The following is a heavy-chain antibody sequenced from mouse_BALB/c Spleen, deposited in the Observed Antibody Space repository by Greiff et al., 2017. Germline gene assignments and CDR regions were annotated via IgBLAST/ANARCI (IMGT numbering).Heavy chain of an antibody. CDR3: ARDGGGAMDY. D-gene: IGHD2-3*01. CDR2: IYPGNVNT. CDR1: GYTFTSYY. J-gene: IGHJ4*01. Sequence: QVQLQQSGPELVKPGASVRISCKASGYTFTSYYIHWVKQRPGQGLEWIGWIYPGNVNTKYNEKFKGKATLTADKSSSTAYMQLSSLTSEDSAVYFCARDGGGAMDYWGQGTSVTVSS. V-gene: IGHV1S56*01.